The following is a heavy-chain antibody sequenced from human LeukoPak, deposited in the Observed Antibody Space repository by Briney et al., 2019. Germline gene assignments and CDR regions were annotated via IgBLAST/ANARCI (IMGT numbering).Heavy chain of an antibody. CDR1: GFTFSSYA. CDR3: AKTLRKERNIVVVVAASGMDV. Sequence: PGGSLRLSCAASGFTFSSYAMSWVRQAPGKGLEWVSAICGSGGSTYYADSVKGRFTISRDNSKNTLYLQMTSLRAEDTAVYYCAKTLRKERNIVVVVAASGMDVWGQGTTVTVSS. J-gene: IGHJ6*02. CDR2: ICGSGGST. V-gene: IGHV3-23*01. D-gene: IGHD2-15*01.